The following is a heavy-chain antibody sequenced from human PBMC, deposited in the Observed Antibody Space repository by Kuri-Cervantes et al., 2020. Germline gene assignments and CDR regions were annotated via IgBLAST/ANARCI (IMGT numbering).Heavy chain of an antibody. J-gene: IGHJ4*02. Sequence: SETLSLTCALSGGSLSNSNWWSWVRQPPGKGLEWSGEIYHSGSTNYNPSLEGRVTISVDKSKNQFSLKLTSVTAADTAVYYCATSGDLFIVGATKGVDYWGQGTLVTVSS. V-gene: IGHV4-4*02. CDR3: ATSGDLFIVGATKGVDY. CDR1: GGSLSNSNW. D-gene: IGHD1-26*01. CDR2: IYHSGST.